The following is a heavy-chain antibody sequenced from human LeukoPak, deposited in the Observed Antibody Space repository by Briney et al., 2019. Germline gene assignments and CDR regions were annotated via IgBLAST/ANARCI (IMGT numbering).Heavy chain of an antibody. CDR1: GFTFDDYA. V-gene: IGHV3-43*02. CDR2: ISGDGGST. Sequence: PGGSLRLSCAASGFTFDDYAMHWVRQAPGKGLEWVSLISGDGGSTYYADSVEGRFTISRDNSKNSLYLQMNSLRTEDTALYYCAKDTAPYDFWSGYTIYYFDYWGQGTLVTVSS. J-gene: IGHJ4*02. CDR3: AKDTAPYDFWSGYTIYYFDY. D-gene: IGHD3-3*01.